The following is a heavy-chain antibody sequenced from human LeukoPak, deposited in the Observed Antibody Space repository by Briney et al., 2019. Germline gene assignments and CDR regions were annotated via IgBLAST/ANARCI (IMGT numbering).Heavy chain of an antibody. CDR3: ARDIGAWSAY. D-gene: IGHD6-19*01. CDR1: GFTFSTYW. CDR2: IKQDESEI. V-gene: IGHV3-7*01. J-gene: IGHJ4*02. Sequence: GGSLRLSCAASGFTFSTYWMSWARRAPGKGLEWVANIKQDESEIYYVDSVKGRFTISRDNAENSLYLQMNSLGAEDTAVYYCARDIGAWSAYWGQGTLVTVSS.